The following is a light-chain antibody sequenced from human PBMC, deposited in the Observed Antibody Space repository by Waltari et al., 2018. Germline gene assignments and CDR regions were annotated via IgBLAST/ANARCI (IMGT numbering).Light chain of an antibody. CDR1: QSVSMT. CDR2: GAS. Sequence: EIVFTQSPGPLSLSPGERAPLSCRANQSVSMTLAWYQQKPGQAPRLLIYGASIRATGIPDRFSGSGSGTDFSLTISRLEPEDFAVYYCQHYVRLPVTFGQGTKVEIK. CDR3: QHYVRLPVT. J-gene: IGKJ1*01. V-gene: IGKV3-20*01.